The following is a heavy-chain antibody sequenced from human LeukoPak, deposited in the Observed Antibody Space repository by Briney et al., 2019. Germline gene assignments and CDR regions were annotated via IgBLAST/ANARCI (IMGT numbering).Heavy chain of an antibody. V-gene: IGHV4-59*01. CDR2: IYYSGST. Sequence: SETLSLTCTVSGGSISSYYWSWIRQPPGKGLEWIGYIYYSGSTNYNPSLKSRVTISVDTSKNQFSLKLSSVTAADTAVYYCARMLGHRGYYDYVWGSYPHPYYFDYWGQGTLVTVSS. CDR3: ARMLGHRGYYDYVWGSYPHPYYFDY. J-gene: IGHJ4*02. CDR1: GGSISSYY. D-gene: IGHD3-16*02.